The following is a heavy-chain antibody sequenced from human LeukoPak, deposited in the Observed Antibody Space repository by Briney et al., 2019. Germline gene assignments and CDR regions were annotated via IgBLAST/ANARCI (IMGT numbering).Heavy chain of an antibody. CDR2: INHSGST. CDR3: ARGQSTIFGVVSTFDY. CDR1: GGSFSGYY. D-gene: IGHD3-3*01. J-gene: IGHJ4*02. Sequence: SETLSLTCAVYGGSFSGYYWSWIRQPPGKGLEWIGEINHSGSTNYNPSLKSRVTISVDTSKNQFFLKLSSVTAADTAVYYCARGQSTIFGVVSTFDYWGQGTLVTVSS. V-gene: IGHV4-34*01.